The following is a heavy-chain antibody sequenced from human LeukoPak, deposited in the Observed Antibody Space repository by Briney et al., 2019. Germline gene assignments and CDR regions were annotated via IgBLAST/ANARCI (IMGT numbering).Heavy chain of an antibody. CDR2: ISRSGSSL. V-gene: IGHV3-11*01. CDR3: AREVVVVPDYYYYGMDV. J-gene: IGHJ6*02. CDR1: GFTFSDYY. Sequence: GGSLRLSCAASGFTFSDYYMTWIRQAPGKGLEYVSHISRSGSSLYYGDSEKGRFSISRDNAKNSLYLQMNSLRVEDTAVCYCAREVVVVPDYYYYGMDVWGQGTTVTVSS. D-gene: IGHD2-2*01.